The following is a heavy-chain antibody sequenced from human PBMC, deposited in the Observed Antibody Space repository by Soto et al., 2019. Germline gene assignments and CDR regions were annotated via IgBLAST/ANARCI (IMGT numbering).Heavy chain of an antibody. Sequence: HPGGSLRLSCAASGFAFSPYRMHWTRPVPGKGLECVSRINSDASHTYYAESVKGRSTISRDNAKNTLHFEMKSLRAGDTGVYYCVRDGHCITCSCFGNWFDPWGQGALVRVS. D-gene: IGHD2-2*01. V-gene: IGHV3-74*01. J-gene: IGHJ5*02. CDR1: GFAFSPYR. CDR2: INSDASHT. CDR3: VRDGHCITCSCFGNWFDP.